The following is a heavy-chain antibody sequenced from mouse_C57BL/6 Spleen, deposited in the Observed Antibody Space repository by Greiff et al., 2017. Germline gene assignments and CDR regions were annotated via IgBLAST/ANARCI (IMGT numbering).Heavy chain of an antibody. V-gene: IGHV1-64*01. CDR2: IHPNSGST. D-gene: IGHD2-1*01. CDR1: GYTFTSYW. Sequence: QVQLQQSGAELVKPGASVKLSCKASGYTFTSYWMHWVKQRPGQGLEWIGMIHPNSGSTNYNEKFKSKATLTVDKSSSTAYMQLSSLTSEDSAVYYCAPLLPPRYYFDYWGQGTTLTVSS. J-gene: IGHJ2*01. CDR3: APLLPPRYYFDY.